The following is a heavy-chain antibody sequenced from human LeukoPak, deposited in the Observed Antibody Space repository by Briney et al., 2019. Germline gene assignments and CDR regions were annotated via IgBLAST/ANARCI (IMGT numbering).Heavy chain of an antibody. D-gene: IGHD3-3*01. V-gene: IGHV4-34*01. CDR2: INYSGST. J-gene: IGHJ5*02. Sequence: KPSETLSLTCAVYGGSFSGYYWSWIRQPPGKGLEWIGEINYSGSTNYNPSLKSRVTISVDTSKNQFSLKLSSVTAADTAVYYCARGRGRGVLRFLEWLHDNWFDPWGQGTLVTVSS. CDR1: GGSFSGYY. CDR3: ARGRGRGVLRFLEWLHDNWFDP.